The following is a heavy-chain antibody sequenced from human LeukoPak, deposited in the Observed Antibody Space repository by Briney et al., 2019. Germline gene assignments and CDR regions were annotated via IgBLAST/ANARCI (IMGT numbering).Heavy chain of an antibody. V-gene: IGHV4-39*01. D-gene: IGHD6-19*01. J-gene: IGHJ4*02. Sequence: PSETLSLTCTVSGDSISSLSYYWVWIRQPPGKGLEWIGTISHSGSTYYSPSLKSRVTIFVDTSKNQFSLSVSSVTAADTAVYYCARHPPGNVWLGMTDYWGQGTLVTVSS. CDR2: ISHSGST. CDR3: ARHPPGNVWLGMTDY. CDR1: GDSISSLSYY.